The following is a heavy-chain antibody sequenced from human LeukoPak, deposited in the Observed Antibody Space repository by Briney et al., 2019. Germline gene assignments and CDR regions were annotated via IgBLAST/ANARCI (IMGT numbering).Heavy chain of an antibody. D-gene: IGHD6-19*01. CDR3: ARGSGWFNY. CDR2: IDPRDSYT. V-gene: IGHV5-10-1*01. Sequence: GESLKISCKGSGYSFTSYWIGWVRQMPGKGLEWMGRIDPRDSYTNYSPSFQGRVTISADKSISTAYLQWGSLKASDTAMYYCARGSGWFNYWGQGTLVTVSS. CDR1: GYSFTSYW. J-gene: IGHJ4*02.